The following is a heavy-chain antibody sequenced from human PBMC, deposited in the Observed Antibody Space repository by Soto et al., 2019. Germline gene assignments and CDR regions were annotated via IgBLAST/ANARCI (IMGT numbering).Heavy chain of an antibody. J-gene: IGHJ4*02. CDR2: IIPIFGTA. V-gene: IGHV1-69*13. D-gene: IGHD3-16*01. CDR1: GGTFSSYA. Sequence: ASVKVSCKASGGTFSSYAISWVRQAPGQGLEWMGGIIPIFGTANYAQKFQGRVTITADESTSTAYMELSSMRSEDTAVYYCARDLGPTYYFDYWGQGTLVTVSS. CDR3: ARDLGPTYYFDY.